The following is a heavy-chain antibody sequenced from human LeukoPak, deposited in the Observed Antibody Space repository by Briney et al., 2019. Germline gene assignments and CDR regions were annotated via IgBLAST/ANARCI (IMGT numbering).Heavy chain of an antibody. Sequence: SVKVSCKASGGTFSSYAISWVRPAPGRGLDWMGGIIPIFGTANYAQKFQGRVTITTDESTTTAYMELGSLRSEDTAVYYCAGAEEANLDAFDIWGQGTMVTVSS. J-gene: IGHJ3*02. CDR3: AGAEEANLDAFDI. CDR1: GGTFSSYA. V-gene: IGHV1-69*05. D-gene: IGHD4/OR15-4a*01. CDR2: IIPIFGTA.